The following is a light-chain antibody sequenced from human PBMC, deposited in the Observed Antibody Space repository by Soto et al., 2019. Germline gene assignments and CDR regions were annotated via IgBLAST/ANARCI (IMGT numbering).Light chain of an antibody. Sequence: EIVLTQSPATLSLSPGERATLSCRASQSVSSYLAWYHQKHGQAPRLLIYDASNRATGIPARFSGSGSGTDFTLTISSLEPEDFAVYYCQQRSSSPLTFGGGTKVEIK. J-gene: IGKJ4*01. CDR2: DAS. CDR3: QQRSSSPLT. V-gene: IGKV3-11*01. CDR1: QSVSSY.